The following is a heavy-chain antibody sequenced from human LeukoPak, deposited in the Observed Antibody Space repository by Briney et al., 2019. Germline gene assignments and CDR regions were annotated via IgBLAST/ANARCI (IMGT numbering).Heavy chain of an antibody. D-gene: IGHD2-15*01. CDR3: ARGYCSGGSCYREYYFDY. J-gene: IGHJ4*02. CDR1: GSSISSSSYY. Sequence: PSETLSLTXTVSGSSISSSSYYWGWIRQPPGKGLEWIGSIYYSGSTYYNPSLKSRVTISVDTSKNQFSLKLSSVTAADTAVYYCARGYCSGGSCYREYYFDYWGQGTLVTVSS. V-gene: IGHV4-39*01. CDR2: IYYSGST.